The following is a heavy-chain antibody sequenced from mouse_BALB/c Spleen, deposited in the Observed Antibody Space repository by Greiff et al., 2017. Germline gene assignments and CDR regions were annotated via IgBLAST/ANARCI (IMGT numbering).Heavy chain of an antibody. CDR3: ARKPYYYGSSYGGNYYAMDY. CDR2: IWSGGST. Sequence: VQLQQSGPGLVQPSQSLSITCTVSGFSLTSYGVHWVRQSPGKGLEWLGVIWSGGSTDYNAAFISRLSISKDNSKSQVFFKMNSLQANDTAIYYCARKPYYYGSSYGGNYYAMDYWGQGTSVTVSS. CDR1: GFSLTSYG. V-gene: IGHV2-2*02. D-gene: IGHD1-1*01. J-gene: IGHJ4*01.